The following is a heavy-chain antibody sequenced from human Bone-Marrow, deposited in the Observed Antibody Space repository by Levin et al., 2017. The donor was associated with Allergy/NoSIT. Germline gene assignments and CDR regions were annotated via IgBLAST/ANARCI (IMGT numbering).Heavy chain of an antibody. Sequence: PSETLSLTCTVSGGSINSGNYYWTWIRQHPGKGLEWIGYISYSGNTFYNASLKSRLTISVDTSKTHFSLRLSSVTAAGTAVYYCARSITIFGVVLAVNDAFDIWGQGTMVTVSS. D-gene: IGHD3-3*01. V-gene: IGHV4-31*03. CDR3: ARSITIFGVVLAVNDAFDI. J-gene: IGHJ3*02. CDR1: GGSINSGNYY. CDR2: ISYSGNT.